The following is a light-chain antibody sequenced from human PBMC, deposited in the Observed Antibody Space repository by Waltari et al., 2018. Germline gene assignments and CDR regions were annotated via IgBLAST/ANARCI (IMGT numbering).Light chain of an antibody. V-gene: IGKV1-39*01. Sequence: DIQMTQSPSPLSASVGDRVTITCRASQSISSYLNWYQQKPGKAPKLLIYAASSLQSGVPSRFSGSGSGTDFTLTISSLQPEDFATYYCQQSYSTPSTFSQGTKLEI. CDR3: QQSYSTPST. J-gene: IGKJ2*02. CDR2: AAS. CDR1: QSISSY.